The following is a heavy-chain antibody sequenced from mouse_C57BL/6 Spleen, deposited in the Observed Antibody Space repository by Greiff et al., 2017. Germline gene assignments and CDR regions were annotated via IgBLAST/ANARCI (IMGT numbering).Heavy chain of an antibody. Sequence: VQLQQSGPELVKPGASVKLSCKASGYTFTSYDINWVKQRPGQGLEWIGWIYPRDGSTKYNEKFKGKATLTVDTSSSTAYMELHSLTSEDSAVYCCALSTMVKKAWFAYWGQGTRVSVSA. J-gene: IGHJ3*01. CDR2: IYPRDGST. V-gene: IGHV1-85*01. CDR3: ALSTMVKKAWFAY. D-gene: IGHD2-1*01. CDR1: GYTFTSYD.